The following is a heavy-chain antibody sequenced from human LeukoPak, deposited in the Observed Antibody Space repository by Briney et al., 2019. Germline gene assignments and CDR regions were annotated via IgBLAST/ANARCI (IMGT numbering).Heavy chain of an antibody. J-gene: IGHJ4*02. V-gene: IGHV4-39*01. CDR1: GGSINSSSYY. D-gene: IGHD5-24*01. CDR3: ARHRSKWLQSSFDY. CDR2: IFYSGNT. Sequence: SETLSLTCTVSGGSINSSSYYWGWIRQPPGKGLEWIVSIFYSGNTYDNPSLKSRVTISVDTSKNQFSLKLNSLTAADTAVYYCARHRSKWLQSSFDYWGQGTLVTVSS.